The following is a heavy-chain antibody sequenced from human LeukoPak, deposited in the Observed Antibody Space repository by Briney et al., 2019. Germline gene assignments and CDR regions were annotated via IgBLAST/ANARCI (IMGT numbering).Heavy chain of an antibody. J-gene: IGHJ3*02. CDR3: ARDSKSTADAFDI. CDR2: TYHSDYT. D-gene: IGHD5/OR15-5a*01. CDR1: GGSTNGSQW. V-gene: IGHV4-4*02. Sequence: SETLSVTCAVSGGSTNGSQWWTWVGQSPGKGLEWIRNTYHSDYTNYNPSLKSRATISVDKSKNQLSLKVTSVTAADTAMYYCARDSKSTADAFDIWGQGTMVTVSS.